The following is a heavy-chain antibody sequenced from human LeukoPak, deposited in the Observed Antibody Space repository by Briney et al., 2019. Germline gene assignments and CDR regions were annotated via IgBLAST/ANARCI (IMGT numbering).Heavy chain of an antibody. J-gene: IGHJ4*02. V-gene: IGHV3-11*04. CDR2: ISSSGSTI. CDR1: GFTFSDYY. CDR3: ARSDYCDSSGYYGNFDY. Sequence: GGSLRLSCAASGFTFSDYYMSWIRQAPGKGLEWVSYISSSGSTIYYADSVKGRFTISRDNAKNSLYLQMNSLRAEDTAVYYCARSDYCDSSGYYGNFDYWGQGTLVTVSS. D-gene: IGHD3-22*01.